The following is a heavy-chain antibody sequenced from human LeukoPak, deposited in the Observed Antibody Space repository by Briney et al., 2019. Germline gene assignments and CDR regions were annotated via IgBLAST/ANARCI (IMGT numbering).Heavy chain of an antibody. CDR1: GGTFSSYA. Sequence: ASVKVSCKASGGTFSSYAISWVRQAPGQGLEWMGIINPSDGSTTYAQKFQGRVTMTRDTSTSTAHMELRSLRAEDTAVYYCARDFSTYYDSSSFYGDSCFDYWGQGILVTVSS. J-gene: IGHJ4*02. CDR3: ARDFSTYYDSSSFYGDSCFDY. CDR2: INPSDGST. V-gene: IGHV1-46*01. D-gene: IGHD3-22*01.